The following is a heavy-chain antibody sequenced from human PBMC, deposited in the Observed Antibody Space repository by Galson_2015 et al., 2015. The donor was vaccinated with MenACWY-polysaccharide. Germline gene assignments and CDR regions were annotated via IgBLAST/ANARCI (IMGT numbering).Heavy chain of an antibody. CDR3: ARDQLLWFGELPHRDWFDP. Sequence: ALRLSCAASGFTFSSYAMHGVRQAPGKGLEWVAVISYDGSNKYYADSVKGRFTISRDNSKNTLYLQMNSLRAEDTVVYYCARDQLLWFGELPHRDWFDPWGQGTLVPVSS. V-gene: IGHV3-30-3*01. D-gene: IGHD3-10*01. CDR1: GFTFSSYA. CDR2: ISYDGSNK. J-gene: IGHJ5*02.